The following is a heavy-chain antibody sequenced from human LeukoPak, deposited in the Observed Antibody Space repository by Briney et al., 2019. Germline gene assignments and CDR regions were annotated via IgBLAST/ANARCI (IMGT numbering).Heavy chain of an antibody. CDR3: ARDQEGFDY. CDR2: IYPRDGST. CDR1: GYTFTSNY. J-gene: IGHJ4*02. Sequence: WASVKVSCKASGYTFTSNYIHWVRQAPGQGLEWMGMIYPRDGSTSYAQKFQGRVTVTRDTSTSTVHMELCGLRSEDTAVYYCARDQEGFDYWGQGTLVTVSS. V-gene: IGHV1-46*01.